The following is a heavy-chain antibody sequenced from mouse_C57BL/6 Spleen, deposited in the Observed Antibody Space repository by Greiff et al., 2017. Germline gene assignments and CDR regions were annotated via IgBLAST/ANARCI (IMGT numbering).Heavy chain of an antibody. CDR1: GYTFTSYW. D-gene: IGHD1-3*01. J-gene: IGHJ1*03. V-gene: IGHV1-52*01. CDR3: ARRSGWYFDV. Sequence: VQLQQSGAELVRPGSSVKLSCKASGYTFTSYWMHWVKQRPIQGLEWIGNIDPSDSETHYNQKFKDKATLTVDKSSSTAYMQLSSLTSEDSAVYYCARRSGWYFDVWGTGTTVTVSS. CDR2: IDPSDSET.